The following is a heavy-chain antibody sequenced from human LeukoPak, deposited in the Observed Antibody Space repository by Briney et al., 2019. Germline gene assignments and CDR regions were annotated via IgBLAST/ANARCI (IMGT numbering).Heavy chain of an antibody. CDR3: ARGYSGYDYFDY. J-gene: IGHJ4*02. D-gene: IGHD5-12*01. Sequence: PGRSLRLSCAASGFTFSSYAMHWVRQAPGKGLEWVAVISYDGSNKYYADSVKGRFTISRDNSKNTQYLQMNSLRAEDTAVYYCARGYSGYDYFDYWGQGTLVTVSS. CDR2: ISYDGSNK. CDR1: GFTFSSYA. V-gene: IGHV3-30-3*01.